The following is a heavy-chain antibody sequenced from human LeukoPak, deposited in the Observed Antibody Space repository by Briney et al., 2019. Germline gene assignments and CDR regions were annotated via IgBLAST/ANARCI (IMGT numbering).Heavy chain of an antibody. J-gene: IGHJ4*02. V-gene: IGHV1-46*01. CDR3: ARDRWELPYYFDY. CDR2: INFSGGST. CDR1: GYTFTSYY. Sequence: ASVKVSCKASGYTFTSYYLHWVRQAPGQGLEWMGIINFSGGSTTYAQKFQGRITMTRDASTSTVYMELRSLRSEDTAVYYCARDRWELPYYFDYWGQGTLVTVSS. D-gene: IGHD1-26*01.